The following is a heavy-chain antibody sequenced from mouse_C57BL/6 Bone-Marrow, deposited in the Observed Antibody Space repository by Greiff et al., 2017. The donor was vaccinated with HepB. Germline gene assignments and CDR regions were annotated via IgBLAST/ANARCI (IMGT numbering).Heavy chain of an antibody. V-gene: IGHV5-6*01. J-gene: IGHJ4*01. CDR3: ARPGGNYVYAMDY. Sequence: EVKLQESGGDLVKPGGSLKLSCAASGFTFSSYGMSWVRQTPDKRLEWVATISSGGSYTYYPDSVKGRFTISRDNAKNTLYLQMSSLKSEDTAMYYCARPGGNYVYAMDYWGQGTSVTVSS. CDR2: ISSGGSYT. D-gene: IGHD2-1*01. CDR1: GFTFSSYG.